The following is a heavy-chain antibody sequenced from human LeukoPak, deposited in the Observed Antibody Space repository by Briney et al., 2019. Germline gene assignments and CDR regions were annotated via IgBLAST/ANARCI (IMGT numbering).Heavy chain of an antibody. CDR1: GYTFTGYY. Sequence: ASVKASCKASGYTFTGYYMHWVRQAPGQGLEWMGWINPNSGGTNYAQKFQGRVTMTRDTSISTAYMELSRLRSDDTAVYYCARDLIAAAGNNWFDPWGQGTLVTVSS. V-gene: IGHV1-2*02. CDR2: INPNSGGT. CDR3: ARDLIAAAGNNWFDP. J-gene: IGHJ5*02. D-gene: IGHD6-13*01.